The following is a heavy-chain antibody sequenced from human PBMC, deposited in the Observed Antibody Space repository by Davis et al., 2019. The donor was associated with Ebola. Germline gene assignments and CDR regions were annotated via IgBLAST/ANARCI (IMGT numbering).Heavy chain of an antibody. CDR1: GFTFSSYW. J-gene: IGHJ4*02. V-gene: IGHV3-7*01. Sequence: GESLKISCAASGFTFSSYWMSWVRQAPGKGLEWVANIKQDGSEKYYVDSVKGRFTISRDSAKNSLYLQMNSLRAEDTAVYYCASHSGRAPPLDWGQGTLVTVSS. CDR2: IKQDGSEK. D-gene: IGHD6-19*01. CDR3: ASHSGRAPPLD.